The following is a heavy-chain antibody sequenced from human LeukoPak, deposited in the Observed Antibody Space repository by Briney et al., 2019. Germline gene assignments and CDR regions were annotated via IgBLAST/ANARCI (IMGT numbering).Heavy chain of an antibody. Sequence: SETLSLTCIVSGDSISSDYWSWIRQSPGKGLEWIGYINYSGTSEYNPSLKSRLTISVDTSKNQVSLKMRSVTAADTAVYYCARLDCISDTCYNYWALGALVTVSS. V-gene: IGHV4-59*08. CDR1: GDSISSDY. CDR3: ARLDCISDTCYNY. J-gene: IGHJ4*02. D-gene: IGHD2-21*01. CDR2: INYSGTS.